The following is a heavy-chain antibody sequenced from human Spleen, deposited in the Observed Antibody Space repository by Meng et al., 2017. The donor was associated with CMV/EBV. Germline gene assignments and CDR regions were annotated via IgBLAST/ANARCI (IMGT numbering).Heavy chain of an antibody. CDR1: GFTFSNYA. Sequence: GESLKISCAVSGFTFSNYAMHWVRQAPGKGLEWLALVGFDKNKKFYADSVRGRFTISRDNSKNTLYLHMNSLRPEDTAVFYCVRDARPFYATSRGYFDSWGQGTLVTVSS. D-gene: IGHD2/OR15-2a*01. CDR2: VGFDKNKK. V-gene: IGHV3-30-3*01. J-gene: IGHJ4*02. CDR3: VRDARPFYATSRGYFDS.